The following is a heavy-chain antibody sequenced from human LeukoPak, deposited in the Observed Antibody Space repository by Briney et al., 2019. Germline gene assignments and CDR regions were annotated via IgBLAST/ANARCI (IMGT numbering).Heavy chain of an antibody. J-gene: IGHJ4*02. CDR1: GGTFSSYA. CDR2: IIPIFGTA. Sequence: ASVKVSCKASGGTFSSYAISWVRQAPGQGLEWMGGIIPIFGTANYAQKFQGRVTTTADESTSTAYMELSSLRSEDTAVYYCARDLSYYYDSSGYYYWGQGTLVTVSS. V-gene: IGHV1-69*01. CDR3: ARDLSYYYDSSGYYY. D-gene: IGHD3-22*01.